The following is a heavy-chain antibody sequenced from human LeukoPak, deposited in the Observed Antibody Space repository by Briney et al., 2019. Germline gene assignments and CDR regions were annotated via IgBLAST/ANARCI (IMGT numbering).Heavy chain of an antibody. D-gene: IGHD5-18*01. J-gene: IGHJ4*02. CDR1: GFTFSSNA. V-gene: IGHV3-23*01. Sequence: PGGSLRLSCAASGFTFSSNAMSWVRQAPGKGLEWLSAISGNGGSTYYADSVKGRFTISRDNSKNMLYLQMNSLRAEDTALYYCARESGALRGYSYGHWGQGTLVTVSS. CDR2: ISGNGGST. CDR3: ARESGALRGYSYGH.